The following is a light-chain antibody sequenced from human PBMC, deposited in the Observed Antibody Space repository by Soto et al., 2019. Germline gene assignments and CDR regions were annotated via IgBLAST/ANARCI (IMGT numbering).Light chain of an antibody. Sequence: QSALTQPASVSGSPGQSITISCTGTSSDIGSYNLVSWYQQCPGKAPKLMIYDGTKRPSGVSNRFSGSRSGNTASLTISGLQAEDEADYYCCSYAGSSTYVFGSGTKLTVL. CDR2: DGT. V-gene: IGLV2-23*01. CDR1: SSDIGSYNL. CDR3: CSYAGSSTYV. J-gene: IGLJ1*01.